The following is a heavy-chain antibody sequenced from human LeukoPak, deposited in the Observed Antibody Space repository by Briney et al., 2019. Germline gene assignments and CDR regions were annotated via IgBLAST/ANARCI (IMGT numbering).Heavy chain of an antibody. D-gene: IGHD4-17*01. CDR1: GFTFITYW. CDR3: ARASTTVPNLLDY. V-gene: IGHV3-74*03. Sequence: GGSLRLSCASYGFTFITYWMHWVPPAPVLVLLSVSRINGDGTSTKYADSVKGRFTISRDNARHTLYLQMNSLRAEDTAVYYCARASTTVPNLLDYWGQGTLVTVSS. J-gene: IGHJ4*02. CDR2: INGDGTST.